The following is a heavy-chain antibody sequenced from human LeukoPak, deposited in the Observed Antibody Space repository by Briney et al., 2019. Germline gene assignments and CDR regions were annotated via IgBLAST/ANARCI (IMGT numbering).Heavy chain of an antibody. J-gene: IGHJ4*02. CDR3: AREDTFGGVIGPFDY. D-gene: IGHD3-16*02. Sequence: SETLSLTCTVSGGSISSYYWSWIRQPPGKGLEWIGYIYYSGSTNYNPSLKSRVTISVDTSKNQFSLKLSSVTAADTAVYYCAREDTFGGVIGPFDYWGQGTLVTVSS. CDR1: GGSISSYY. V-gene: IGHV4-59*01. CDR2: IYYSGST.